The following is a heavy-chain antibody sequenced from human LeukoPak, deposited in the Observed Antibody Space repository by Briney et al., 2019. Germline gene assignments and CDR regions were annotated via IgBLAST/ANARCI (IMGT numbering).Heavy chain of an antibody. V-gene: IGHV4-34*01. Sequence: PSETLSLTCAVYGGSFSGYYWSWIRQPPGKGLEWIGEINHSGSTNYNPSLKSRVTISVDTSKSQFSLKLSSVTAADTAVYYCARGAGKMYYYDSSGYYSRSHYFDYWGQGTLVTVSS. CDR3: ARGAGKMYYYDSSGYYSRSHYFDY. D-gene: IGHD3-22*01. CDR1: GGSFSGYY. CDR2: INHSGST. J-gene: IGHJ4*02.